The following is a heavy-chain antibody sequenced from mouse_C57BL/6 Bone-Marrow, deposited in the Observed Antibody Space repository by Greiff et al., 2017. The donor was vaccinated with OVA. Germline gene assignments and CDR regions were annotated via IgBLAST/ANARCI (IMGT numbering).Heavy chain of an antibody. V-gene: IGHV2-5*01. CDR1: GFSFTSYG. CDR3: AKNYYYGFDY. J-gene: IGHJ2*01. D-gene: IGHD1-1*01. Sequence: VQLQPSGPGLVQPSPSLSITCTVSGFSFTSYGVHWVRQSPGKGLEWLGVIWRGGSTDYNAAFMSRLSITKENSKSQVIFKRNRLQADDTAIYYCAKNYYYGFDYWGQGTTLTVSS. CDR2: IWRGGST.